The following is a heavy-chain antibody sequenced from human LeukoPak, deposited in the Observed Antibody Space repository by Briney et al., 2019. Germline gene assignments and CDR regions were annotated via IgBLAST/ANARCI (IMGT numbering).Heavy chain of an antibody. D-gene: IGHD3-22*01. CDR1: GGTFSSYA. J-gene: IGHJ4*02. V-gene: IGHV1-69*04. CDR3: ARDYYDSGGSIDS. Sequence: GSSVKVSCKASGGTFSSYAISWVRQAPGQGLEWMGRIIPILDITNYAQKFQGRVTITADKSTSTAYMELGSLTSEDAAVYYCARDYYDSGGSIDSWGQGTLVTVSS. CDR2: IIPILDIT.